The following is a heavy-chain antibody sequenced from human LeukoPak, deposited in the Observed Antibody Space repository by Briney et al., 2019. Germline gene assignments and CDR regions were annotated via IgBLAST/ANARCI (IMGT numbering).Heavy chain of an antibody. CDR1: GGSIRNYY. V-gene: IGHV4-59*01. Sequence: SETLSLTCTVSGGSIRNYYWSWIRQPPGKGLEWIGYIYYSGSTNYNPSLKSRVTISVDTSKNQFSLKLSSVTAADTAVYYCARATGGLFIDYWGQGTLVTVSS. CDR3: ARATGGLFIDY. J-gene: IGHJ4*02. D-gene: IGHD3-16*01. CDR2: IYYSGST.